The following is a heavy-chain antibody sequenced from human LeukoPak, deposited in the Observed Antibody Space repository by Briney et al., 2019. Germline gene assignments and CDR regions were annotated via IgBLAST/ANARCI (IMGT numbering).Heavy chain of an antibody. V-gene: IGHV4-39*07. D-gene: IGHD3-10*01. J-gene: IGHJ2*01. CDR1: GGSISSSSYY. CDR2: IYYSGST. CDR3: ARDVRWFGVPYFDL. Sequence: PSETLSLTCTVSGGSISSSSYYWGWIRQPPGKGLEWIGSIYYSGSTYYNPSLKSRVTISVDTSKNQFSLKLSSVTAADTAVYYCARDVRWFGVPYFDLWGRGTLVTVSS.